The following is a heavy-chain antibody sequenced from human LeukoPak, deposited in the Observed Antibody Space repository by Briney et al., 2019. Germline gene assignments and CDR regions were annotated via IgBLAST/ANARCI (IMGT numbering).Heavy chain of an antibody. Sequence: SETLSLTCTVSGGSISTYYWSWIRQPPGKGLEWIGYIYYSGSTNYNPSLKSRVTISVDTSKNQFSLKLSSVTAADTAVYYCARAGYYYDSSGLPLGYWGQGTLVTVSS. CDR3: ARAGYYYDSSGLPLGY. V-gene: IGHV4-59*12. CDR1: GGSISTYY. J-gene: IGHJ4*02. D-gene: IGHD3-22*01. CDR2: IYYSGST.